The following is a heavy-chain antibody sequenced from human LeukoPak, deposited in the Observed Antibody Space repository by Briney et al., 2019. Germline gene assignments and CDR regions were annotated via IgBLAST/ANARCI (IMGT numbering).Heavy chain of an antibody. CDR3: ARESGHCSGDNCFYFFDL. CDR2: INTYNGDT. V-gene: IGHV1-18*01. D-gene: IGHD2-8*02. CDR1: GYTVTNYN. J-gene: IGHJ4*02. Sequence: GASVKVSCEASGYTVTNYNISWVRQAPGQGLEWMGWINTYNGDTNYAQKLQGRVTMTTDTSTNTAYMDLRGLRSDDTAVYYRARESGHCSGDNCFYFFDLWGQGFLVTVSS.